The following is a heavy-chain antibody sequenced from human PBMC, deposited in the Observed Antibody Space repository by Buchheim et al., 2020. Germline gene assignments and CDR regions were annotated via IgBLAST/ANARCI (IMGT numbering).Heavy chain of an antibody. D-gene: IGHD4/OR15-4a*01. V-gene: IGHV3-30*18. CDR1: GFTFSSYG. J-gene: IGHJ4*02. CDR3: AKEKHRMTMVTEFDY. Sequence: QVHLVESGGDVVQPGRSLRLSCAASGFTFSSYGMHWVRQAPGKGLEWVAVISYDGIVKDYADSVKGRFTISRGNSKNTLYLQMNSLRVEDTAVYYCAKEKHRMTMVTEFDYWGQGTL. CDR2: ISYDGIVK.